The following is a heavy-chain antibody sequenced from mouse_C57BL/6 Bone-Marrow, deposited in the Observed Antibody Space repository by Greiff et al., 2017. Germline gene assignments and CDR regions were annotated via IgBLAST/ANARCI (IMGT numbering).Heavy chain of an antibody. V-gene: IGHV2-6*01. J-gene: IGHJ3*01. D-gene: IGHD2-4*01. CDR1: GFSLTSSG. CDR2: IWGVGST. Sequence: VKLMESGPGLVAPSQSLSITCTVSGFSLTSSGVDWVRQSPGKGLEWLGVIWGVGSTNYNSALKSRLSISKDNSKSQVFLKMNSLQTDDTAMYYCASYDYDGGFAYWGQGTLVTVSA. CDR3: ASYDYDGGFAY.